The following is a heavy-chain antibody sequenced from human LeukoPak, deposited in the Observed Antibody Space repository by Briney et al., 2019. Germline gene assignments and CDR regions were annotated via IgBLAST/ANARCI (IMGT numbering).Heavy chain of an antibody. CDR2: ISSGGINT. CDR1: GFDFSPYE. J-gene: IGHJ4*02. D-gene: IGHD6-19*01. CDR3: ATLSVAGSGVDF. V-gene: IGHV3-48*03. Sequence: PGGSLRLSCAVSGFDFSPYEMNWVRQAPGKGLEWVSEISSGGINTYYTDSVKGRFTISRDNAKNSLYLQMNSLRAEDTAVYYCATLSVAGSGVDFWGQGTLVTVSS.